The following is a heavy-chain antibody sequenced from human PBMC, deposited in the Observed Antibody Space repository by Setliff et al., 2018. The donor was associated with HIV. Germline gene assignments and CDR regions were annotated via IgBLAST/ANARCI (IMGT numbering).Heavy chain of an antibody. Sequence: PGGSLRLSCAASRFTFSNYWMSWVRQAPGKGLEWVANIKQDGSEKYYVDSVKGRFTISRDNAKNSLYLQMNSLRVEDTAVYYCARDPVATIPRGFDIWGQGTMVTVSS. CDR2: IKQDGSEK. D-gene: IGHD5-12*01. CDR1: RFTFSNYW. V-gene: IGHV3-7*01. J-gene: IGHJ3*02. CDR3: ARDPVATIPRGFDI.